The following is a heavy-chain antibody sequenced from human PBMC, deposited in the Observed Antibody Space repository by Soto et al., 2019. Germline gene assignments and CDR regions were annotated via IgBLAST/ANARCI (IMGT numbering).Heavy chain of an antibody. V-gene: IGHV4-34*01. CDR2: INHSGST. CDR3: ARGGITGTTVYYYYGMDV. J-gene: IGHJ6*02. CDR1: GGSFSGYY. D-gene: IGHD1-7*01. Sequence: SETLSLTCAVYGGSFSGYYWGWIRQPPGKXLEWIGEINHSGSTNYNPSLKSRVTISVGTSKNQFSLKLSSVTAADTAVYYCARGGITGTTVYYYYGMDVWGQGTTVTVSS.